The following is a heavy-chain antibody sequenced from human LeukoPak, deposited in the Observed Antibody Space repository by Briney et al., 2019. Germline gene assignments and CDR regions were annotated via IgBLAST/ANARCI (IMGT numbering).Heavy chain of an antibody. V-gene: IGHV1-2*02. CDR1: GYTFTGYY. J-gene: IGHJ3*01. CDR3: ARDRFGELKEGDV. Sequence: ASVKVSCKASGYTFTGYYMHWVRQAPGHGLEWMGWINPNSGGTNYAQKLQGRVTRTRDTSISTAYMELSRLRSDGTAVYYCARDRFGELKEGDVWGQGTMVTVSS. CDR2: INPNSGGT. D-gene: IGHD3-10*01.